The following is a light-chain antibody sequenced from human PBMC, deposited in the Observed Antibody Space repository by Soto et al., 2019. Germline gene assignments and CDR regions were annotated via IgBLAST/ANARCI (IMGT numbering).Light chain of an antibody. CDR3: CSYAGSYTHV. V-gene: IGLV2-11*01. Sequence: QSGLTHPRPVSGSPGQTVTISCTGTSSDIGAYNFVSWYQQHPDKAPKLMIYDVIKRPSGVPDRFSGSKSGNTASLTIYGLQAEDEADYYCCSYAGSYTHVFGTGTKVTVL. CDR1: SSDIGAYNF. CDR2: DVI. J-gene: IGLJ1*01.